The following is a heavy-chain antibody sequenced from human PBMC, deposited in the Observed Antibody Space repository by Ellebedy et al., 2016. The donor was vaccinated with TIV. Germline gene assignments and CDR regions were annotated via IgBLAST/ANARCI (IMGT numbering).Heavy chain of an antibody. V-gene: IGHV4-39*01. CDR2: VYSRGGT. CDR3: ARQYCSSSSCYTRWVDS. J-gene: IGHJ4*02. CDR1: SGSFSSTNYY. Sequence: SETLSLTXTVSSGSFSSTNYYWVWIRQPPGKGLEWIGSVYSRGGTYYNLSLKSRVTISGDTSRNQISLTLSSVTASDTAVYYCARQYCSSSSCYTRWVDSWGQGTLVTVSS. D-gene: IGHD2-2*02.